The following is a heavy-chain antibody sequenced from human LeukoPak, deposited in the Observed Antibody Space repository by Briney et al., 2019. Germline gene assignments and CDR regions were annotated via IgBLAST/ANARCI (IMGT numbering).Heavy chain of an antibody. Sequence: GGSLRLSCAASGFTFSSYGMHWVRQAPGKGLEWVAVIWYDGGNKYYADSVKGRFTISRDNSKNTLYLQMNSLRAEDTAVYYCARGLLRFFHYGMDVWGQGTTVTVSS. CDR2: IWYDGGNK. J-gene: IGHJ6*02. V-gene: IGHV3-33*01. CDR1: GFTFSSYG. D-gene: IGHD3-3*01. CDR3: ARGLLRFFHYGMDV.